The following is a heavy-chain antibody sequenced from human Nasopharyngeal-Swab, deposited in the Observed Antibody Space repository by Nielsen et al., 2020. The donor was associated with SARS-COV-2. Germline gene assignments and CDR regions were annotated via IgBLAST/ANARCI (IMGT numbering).Heavy chain of an antibody. V-gene: IGHV5-51*01. Sequence: GGSPRLSCKGSGYSFTSYWIGWVRQMPGKGLEWMGIIYPGDSDARYSPSFQGQVTISADKSISTAYLQWSSLKASDTAMYYCARHVGSGWYGVDYWGQGALVTVSS. CDR2: IYPGDSDA. CDR3: ARHVGSGWYGVDY. D-gene: IGHD6-19*01. CDR1: GYSFTSYW. J-gene: IGHJ4*02.